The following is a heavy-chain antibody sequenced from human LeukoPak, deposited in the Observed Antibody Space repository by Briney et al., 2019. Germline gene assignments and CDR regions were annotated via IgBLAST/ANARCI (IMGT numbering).Heavy chain of an antibody. Sequence: ASVKVSCKASGYTFTGYYMHWVRQAPGQGLEWMGWISAYNGNTNYAQKLQGRVTMTTDTSTTTAYIELRSLRSDDTAVYYCARDAGTTAVTVFFDFWGQGTLITVSS. D-gene: IGHD2-21*02. CDR2: ISAYNGNT. CDR3: ARDAGTTAVTVFFDF. CDR1: GYTFTGYY. J-gene: IGHJ4*02. V-gene: IGHV1-18*04.